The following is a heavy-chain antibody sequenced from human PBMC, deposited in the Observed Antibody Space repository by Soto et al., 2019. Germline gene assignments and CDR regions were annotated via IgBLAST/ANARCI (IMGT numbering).Heavy chain of an antibody. D-gene: IGHD3-10*01. CDR3: ARGIRGTLGSNWFDP. V-gene: IGHV4-31*03. J-gene: IGHJ5*02. CDR1: GGSISSGGYY. CDR2: IYYSGST. Sequence: PSETLSLTCTVSGGSISSGGYYWSWIRQHPGKGLEWIGYIYYSGSTYYNPSLKSRVTISVDTSKNQFSLKLSSVTAADTAVYYCARGIRGTLGSNWFDPWGQGTLVTVSS.